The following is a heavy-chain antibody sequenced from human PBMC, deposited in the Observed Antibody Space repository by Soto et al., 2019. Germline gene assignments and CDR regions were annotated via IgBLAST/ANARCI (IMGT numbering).Heavy chain of an antibody. J-gene: IGHJ3*02. CDR2: IILIFGTA. CDR1: GGTFSSYA. V-gene: IGHV1-69*13. Sequence: SVKVSCKASGGTFSSYAISWVRQAPGQGLEWMGGIILIFGTANYAQKFQGRVTITADESTSTAYMELSSLRSEDTAVHYCAREEATGARYAFDIWGQGTMVTVSS. CDR3: AREEATGARYAFDI. D-gene: IGHD1-26*01.